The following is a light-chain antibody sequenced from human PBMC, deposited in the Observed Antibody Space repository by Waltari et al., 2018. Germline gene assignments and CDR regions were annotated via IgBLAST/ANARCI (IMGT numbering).Light chain of an antibody. CDR3: QQYDNWPPYT. J-gene: IGKJ2*01. V-gene: IGKV3-15*01. CDR1: QSVSSR. Sequence: EIVMTQSPATLSVSPGERATLSCRASQSVSSRLAWYQQKPGQSPRLLIYDTSRSANGIPARFTGSGSGKEYTLTIGSLQSEDFAIYYCQQYDNWPPYTFGQGTKLESK. CDR2: DTS.